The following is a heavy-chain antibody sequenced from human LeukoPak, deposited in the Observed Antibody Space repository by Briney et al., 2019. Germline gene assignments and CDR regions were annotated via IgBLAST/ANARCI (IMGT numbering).Heavy chain of an antibody. CDR3: ARDSGHSRPYYFDY. Sequence: GGSLRLSCAASGFTFSSYSMNWVRQAPGKWLEWVSSISSSSSYIYYADSVKGRFTISRDNAKNSLYLQMNSLRAEDTAVYYCARDSGHSRPYYFDYWGQGTLVTVSS. CDR2: ISSSSSYI. CDR1: GFTFSSYS. D-gene: IGHD6-13*01. V-gene: IGHV3-21*01. J-gene: IGHJ4*02.